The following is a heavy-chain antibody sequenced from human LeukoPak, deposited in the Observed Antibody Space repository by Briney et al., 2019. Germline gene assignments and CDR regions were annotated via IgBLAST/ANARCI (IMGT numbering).Heavy chain of an antibody. J-gene: IGHJ5*02. CDR2: INAGNGNT. Sequence: ASVKVSCKASGYTFTSYAMHWVRQAPGQRLEWRGWINAGNGNTKYSQKFQGRVTITRDTSASTAYMELSSLRSEDTAVYYCARSKLGYDILTGYYGRDWFDPWGQGTLVTVSS. D-gene: IGHD3-9*01. CDR1: GYTFTSYA. V-gene: IGHV1-3*01. CDR3: ARSKLGYDILTGYYGRDWFDP.